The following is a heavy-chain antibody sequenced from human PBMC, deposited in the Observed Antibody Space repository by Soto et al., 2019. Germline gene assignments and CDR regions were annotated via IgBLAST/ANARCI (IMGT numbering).Heavy chain of an antibody. CDR1: GFTFSSYW. J-gene: IGHJ4*02. CDR3: AIRASYYDSSGYFDY. CDR2: INSDGSST. D-gene: IGHD3-22*01. Sequence: EVQLVESGGGLVQPGGSLRLSCAASGFTFSSYWMHWVRQAPGKGLVWVSRINSDGSSTSYADSVKGRFTIARDNAKNTLYLQMNSLRAEDTAVYYCAIRASYYDSSGYFDYWGQGTLVTVSS. V-gene: IGHV3-74*01.